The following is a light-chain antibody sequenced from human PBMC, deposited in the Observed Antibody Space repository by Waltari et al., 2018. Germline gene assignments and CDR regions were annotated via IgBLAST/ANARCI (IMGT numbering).Light chain of an antibody. CDR3: QRYGSSPWT. CDR2: EAS. J-gene: IGKJ1*01. Sequence: EIVLTQSPGTLSFSPGERATLSCRASQSVTSNRLAWYQQKPGQAPRLLIYEASIRAIGIPERFSGSGSGTDFTLTISRLEPEDFAVYYCQRYGSSPWTFGQGTKVDIK. V-gene: IGKV3-20*01. CDR1: QSVTSNR.